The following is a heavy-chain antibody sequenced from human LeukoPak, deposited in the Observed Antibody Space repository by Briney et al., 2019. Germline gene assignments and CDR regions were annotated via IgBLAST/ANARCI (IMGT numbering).Heavy chain of an antibody. V-gene: IGHV4-30-4*01. CDR2: IYYSGST. CDR1: GGSISSGDYY. D-gene: IGHD3-22*01. J-gene: IGHJ4*02. Sequence: SETLSLTCTVSGGSISSGDYYRSWIRQPPGKGLEWIGYIYYSGSTYYNPSLKSRVTISVDTSKNQFSLKLSSVTAADTAVYYCASGYDSSGYYFRYYFDYWGQGTLVTVSS. CDR3: ASGYDSSGYYFRYYFDY.